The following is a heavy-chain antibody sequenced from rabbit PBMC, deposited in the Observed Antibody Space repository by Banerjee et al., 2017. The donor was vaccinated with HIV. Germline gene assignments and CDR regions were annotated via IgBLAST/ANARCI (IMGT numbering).Heavy chain of an antibody. CDR2: IDAGSSDFT. D-gene: IGHD2-1*01. J-gene: IGHJ4*01. CDR1: GVSFSGNSY. V-gene: IGHV1S45*01. Sequence: QEQLEESGGGLVKPGASLTLTCKASGVSFSGNSYMCWVRQAPGKGLEWVVCIDAGSSDFTYFASWAKGRFTISKTSSTTVTLQLTSLTAADTATYFCARGSAAMTMVITGFYFNLWGPGTLVTVS. CDR3: ARGSAAMTMVITGFYFNL.